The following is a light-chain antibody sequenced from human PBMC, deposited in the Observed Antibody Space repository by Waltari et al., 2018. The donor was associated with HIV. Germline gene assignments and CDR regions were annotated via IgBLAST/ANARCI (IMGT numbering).Light chain of an antibody. V-gene: IGLV2-14*01. CDR3: SSVANSVTLSVL. CDR1: SSAIGYYNY. Sequence: QFALTQPASVSGSPGQSITISCSGTSSAIGYYNYVSWYQQHPGKAPKLMIYEVSNRPSGISNRFSGSKSGNTASLTISALQAEDEADYFCSSVANSVTLSVLFGGGTKLTVL. J-gene: IGLJ3*02. CDR2: EVS.